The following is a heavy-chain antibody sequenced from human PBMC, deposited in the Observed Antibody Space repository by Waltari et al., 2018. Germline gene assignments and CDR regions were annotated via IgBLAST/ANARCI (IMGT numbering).Heavy chain of an antibody. CDR3: ARGPTEYNWFDP. CDR1: GGSISSGSYY. Sequence: QVQLQESGPGLVKPSQTLSLTCTVSGGSISSGSYYWSWIRQPAGQGLEWIGRLYPRGRNNYNPSTKSRVTISGDTSKNQFSLKLSSVTAADTAVYYCARGPTEYNWFDPWGQGTLVTVSS. J-gene: IGHJ5*02. CDR2: LYPRGRN. V-gene: IGHV4-61*02.